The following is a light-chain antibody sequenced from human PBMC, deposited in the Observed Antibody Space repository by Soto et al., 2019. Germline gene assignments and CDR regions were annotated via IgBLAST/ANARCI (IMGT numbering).Light chain of an antibody. CDR1: QSVSSSY. J-gene: IGKJ2*01. CDR2: DAS. Sequence: EIVLTQSPGTLSLSRGERATLSCRASQSVSSSYLAWYQQRPGQAPRLLIYDASTRATGIPPRFSGGGSGTEFTVTISSLQSEDFAIYYCQQYDIWPPYTFGQGTKVDIK. CDR3: QQYDIWPPYT. V-gene: IGKV3-15*01.